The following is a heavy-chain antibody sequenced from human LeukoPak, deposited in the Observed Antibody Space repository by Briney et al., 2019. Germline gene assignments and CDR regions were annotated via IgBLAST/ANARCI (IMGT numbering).Heavy chain of an antibody. D-gene: IGHD6-19*01. CDR1: GFTFSSNG. CDR2: IRNDGSNK. V-gene: IGHV3-30*02. Sequence: GGSLRLSCVASGFTFSSNGMHWVRQAPGKGLEWVAFIRNDGSNKYYVDSVKGRFTIYRDNSKNTLYLQMNSLRAEDTAVYYCARDRKAVTGASDYWGQGTLVTVSS. CDR3: ARDRKAVTGASDY. J-gene: IGHJ4*02.